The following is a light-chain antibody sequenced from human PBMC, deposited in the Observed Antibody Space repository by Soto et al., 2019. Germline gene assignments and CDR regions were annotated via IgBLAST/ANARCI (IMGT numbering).Light chain of an antibody. J-gene: IGKJ4*01. CDR2: DTS. CDR1: QSISSY. Sequence: EIVLTQSPATLSLSPGERATLSRRASQSISSYLVWYQQKPGQPPRLLIYDTSNRATGIPARFSGSGSGTNFTLTISSLEPEDFAVYYCQQRSNWPRLTFGGGTRVEIK. CDR3: QQRSNWPRLT. V-gene: IGKV3-11*01.